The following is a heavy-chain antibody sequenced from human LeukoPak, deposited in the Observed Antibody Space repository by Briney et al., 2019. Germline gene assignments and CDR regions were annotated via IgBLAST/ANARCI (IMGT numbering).Heavy chain of an antibody. Sequence: SVKVSCKASGGTFSSYAISWVRQAPGQGLEWMGGIIPIFGTANYAQKFQGRVTITADKSTSTAYMELSSLRSEDTAVYYCAREAMVRGVIPYFDYWGQGTLVTVSS. V-gene: IGHV1-69*06. CDR2: IIPIFGTA. D-gene: IGHD3-10*01. J-gene: IGHJ4*02. CDR1: GGTFSSYA. CDR3: AREAMVRGVIPYFDY.